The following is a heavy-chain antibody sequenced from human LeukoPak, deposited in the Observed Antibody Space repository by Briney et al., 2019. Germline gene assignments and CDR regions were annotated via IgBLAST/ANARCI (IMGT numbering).Heavy chain of an antibody. CDR3: ARDSGEVGATYFDY. D-gene: IGHD1-26*01. J-gene: IGHJ4*02. V-gene: IGHV4-4*07. CDR2: IYTSGST. Sequence: PSETLSLTCTVSGGSISSYYWSWIRQPAGKGLEWIGRIYTSGSTNYNPSLKSRATMSVDTSKNQFSLKLSSVTAADTAVYYCARDSGEVGATYFDYWGQGTLVTVSS. CDR1: GGSISSYY.